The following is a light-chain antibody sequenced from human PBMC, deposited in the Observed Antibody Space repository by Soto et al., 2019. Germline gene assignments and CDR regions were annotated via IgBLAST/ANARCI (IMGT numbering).Light chain of an antibody. Sequence: EILLTQSPGTLSLSPGERATLSCRASQSVRNSYLAWYQQKPGQAPRLLIYGASGRATGIPERFSGSGSGTGFTLTISRLEPEDFAVYYCQQYGSSPYSFGQGTKLEI. CDR2: GAS. V-gene: IGKV3-20*01. CDR1: QSVRNSY. CDR3: QQYGSSPYS. J-gene: IGKJ2*01.